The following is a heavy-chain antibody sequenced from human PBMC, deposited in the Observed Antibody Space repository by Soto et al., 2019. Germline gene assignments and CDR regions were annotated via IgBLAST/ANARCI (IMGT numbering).Heavy chain of an antibody. CDR2: IYWDDDK. D-gene: IGHD3-3*01. Sequence: QITLKESGPTLVKPTQTLTLTCTFSGFSLRTIGVGVGWIRQPPGKALEWLAHIYWDDDKRYTPSLEARLTITKDTSKTPVVLTMTNMDPVDTGTSDWAHSGVNVWSGISYVMDVWGHGTTVTVSS. CDR3: AHSGVNVWSGISYVMDV. J-gene: IGHJ6*02. CDR1: GFSLRTIGVG. V-gene: IGHV2-5*02.